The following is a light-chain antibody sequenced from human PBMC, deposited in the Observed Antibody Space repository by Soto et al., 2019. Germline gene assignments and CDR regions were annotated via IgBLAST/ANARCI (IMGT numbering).Light chain of an antibody. Sequence: ENFLAQSRGSLCLTPVGRGTLSGMASQRVGSIYLAWYQQKPGQAPRLLIYGTSKRARGVPDRFSGSGSGADFALTISRLEPEDFAVYYCQQYGSSPTTFGQGTRLEIK. CDR2: GTS. V-gene: IGKV3-20*01. J-gene: IGKJ5*01. CDR3: QQYGSSPTT. CDR1: QRVGSIY.